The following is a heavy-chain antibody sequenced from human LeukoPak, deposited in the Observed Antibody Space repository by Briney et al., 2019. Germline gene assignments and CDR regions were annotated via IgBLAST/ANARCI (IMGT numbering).Heavy chain of an antibody. CDR2: IVVGSGNT. V-gene: IGHV1-58*02. Sequence: SVKVSCKASGFTFTSSAMQWVRQARGQRLEWIGWIVVGSGNTNYAQKFQERVTITRDMSTSTAYMELSSLRSEDTAVYYCASGLRDSYYYYMDVWGKGTTVTVSS. CDR3: ASGLRDSYYYYMDV. J-gene: IGHJ6*03. CDR1: GFTFTSSA. D-gene: IGHD4-17*01.